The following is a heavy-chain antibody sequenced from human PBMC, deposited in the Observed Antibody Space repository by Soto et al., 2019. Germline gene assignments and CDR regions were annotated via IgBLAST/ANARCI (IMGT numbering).Heavy chain of an antibody. CDR3: AKEEMATIDY. D-gene: IGHD5-12*01. CDR1: GFTFSHYG. J-gene: IGHJ4*02. CDR2: ISYDGSDQ. Sequence: QVQLVESGGGVVQPGRSLRLSCAASGFTFSHYGMQWVRQAPGKGLEWVAVISYDGSDQYYADPVKGRFTISRDNSKNTLFLQMNSLRAEDTAVYFCAKEEMATIDYWGQGSLVTVSS. V-gene: IGHV3-30*18.